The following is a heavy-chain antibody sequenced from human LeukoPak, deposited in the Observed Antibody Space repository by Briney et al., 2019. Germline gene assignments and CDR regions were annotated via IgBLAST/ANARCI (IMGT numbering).Heavy chain of an antibody. CDR1: GYTFIGYY. D-gene: IGHD6-13*01. J-gene: IGHJ3*02. V-gene: IGHV1-2*02. Sequence: GASVKVSCKASGYTFIGYYIHWVRQAPGQGLEWMGWINPNSGGTNYAQKFQGRVTMTWDTSISTAYMELSRLRSDDTAVYYCARGYSSSWYDAFDIWGQRTMVTVSS. CDR2: INPNSGGT. CDR3: ARGYSSSWYDAFDI.